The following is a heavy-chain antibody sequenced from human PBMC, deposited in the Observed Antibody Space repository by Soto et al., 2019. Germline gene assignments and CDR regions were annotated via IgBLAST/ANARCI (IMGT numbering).Heavy chain of an antibody. CDR1: GYTFTSYY. CDR3: AREEYCGTTRWFAFDY. Sequence: QVQLVQSGAEVKKPGASVKVSCKASGYTFTSYYIHWVRQAPGQGLEWMGIINPSGGSTSYAQKFQGRVTMTGDTSTSTVSMELSSLRSEDTAVYYCAREEYCGTTRWFAFDYWGQGTLVTVSS. V-gene: IGHV1-46*01. D-gene: IGHD2-2*01. CDR2: INPSGGST. J-gene: IGHJ4*02.